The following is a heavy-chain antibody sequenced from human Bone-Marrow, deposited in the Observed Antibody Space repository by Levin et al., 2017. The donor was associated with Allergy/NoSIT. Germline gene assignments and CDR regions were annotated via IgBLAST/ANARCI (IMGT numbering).Heavy chain of an antibody. D-gene: IGHD6-19*01. CDR2: INPSGGST. V-gene: IGHV1-46*01. CDR1: GYTFTSYY. Sequence: GASVKVSCKASGYTFTSYYMHWVRQAPGQGLEWMGIINPSGGSTSYAQKFQGRVTMTRDTSTSTVYMELSSLRSEDTAVYYCASGEREGSGWYFSFDYWGQGTLVTVSS. CDR3: ASGEREGSGWYFSFDY. J-gene: IGHJ4*02.